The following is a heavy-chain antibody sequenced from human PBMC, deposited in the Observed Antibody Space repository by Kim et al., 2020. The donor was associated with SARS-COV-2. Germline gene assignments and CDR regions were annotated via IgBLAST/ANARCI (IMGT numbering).Heavy chain of an antibody. D-gene: IGHD3-22*01. CDR1: GFTFSSYW. J-gene: IGHJ4*02. CDR3: ATDSSGSYYVLDY. Sequence: GGSLRLSCAASGFTFSSYWMHWVRQAPGKGLVGVSRINSDGSSTTYADSVKGRFTISRDNAKNTLYLQMNSLTAEDTAVYYCATDSSGSYYVLDYWGQGILVTVSP. CDR2: INSDGSST. V-gene: IGHV3-74*01.